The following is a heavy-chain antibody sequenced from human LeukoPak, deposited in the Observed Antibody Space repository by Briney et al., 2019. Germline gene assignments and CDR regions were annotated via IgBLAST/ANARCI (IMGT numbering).Heavy chain of an antibody. D-gene: IGHD1-26*01. V-gene: IGHV4-59*05. CDR3: ARLVGATYNFDY. CDR2: IYYSGNT. CDR1: GASISSYY. J-gene: IGHJ4*02. Sequence: SETLSLTCTVSGASISSYYWSWIRQPPGKGLEWIGSIYYSGNTYYDPSLKSRVTISVDTSKDQFSLKLSSVTAADTAVYYCARLVGATYNFDYWGQGTLVTVSS.